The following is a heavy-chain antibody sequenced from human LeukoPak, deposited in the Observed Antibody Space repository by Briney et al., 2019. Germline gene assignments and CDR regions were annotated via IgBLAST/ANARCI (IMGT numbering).Heavy chain of an antibody. CDR3: ARIRDGYNDAYDI. Sequence: ASVKVSCKASGYTFTCYYMHWVRQAPGQGLEWMGWINPGGGNTNYAQNFQGRVTMTRDTSTSTVYMELSSLRSEDTAIYYCARIRDGYNDAYDIWGQGTVVTVPS. D-gene: IGHD5-24*01. V-gene: IGHV1-46*01. CDR1: GYTFTCYY. CDR2: INPGGGNT. J-gene: IGHJ3*02.